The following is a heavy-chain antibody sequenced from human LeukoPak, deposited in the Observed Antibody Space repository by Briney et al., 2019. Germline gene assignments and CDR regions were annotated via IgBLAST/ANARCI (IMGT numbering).Heavy chain of an antibody. V-gene: IGHV1-46*01. CDR3: ARMDMDPAMVTNFFDY. CDR2: IHPSGGSA. J-gene: IGHJ4*02. Sequence: ASVKISCKASVYTFTSYYMHWVRQAPGQGLEWMGVIHPSGGSARYAQKFQGKITMTKDTSTSTVYIGLSRLTSDDTAVYYCARMDMDPAMVTNFFDYWGQGTLVIVSS. D-gene: IGHD5-18*01. CDR1: VYTFTSYY.